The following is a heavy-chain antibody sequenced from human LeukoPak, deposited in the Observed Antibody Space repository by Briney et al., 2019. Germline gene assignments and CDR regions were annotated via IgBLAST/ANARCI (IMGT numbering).Heavy chain of an antibody. V-gene: IGHV3-21*04. J-gene: IGHJ3*02. D-gene: IGHD3-9*01. CDR3: ARGVLRYFDWLAGDAFDI. CDR2: ISSSSSYI. CDR1: GFTFSSYS. Sequence: KSGGSLRLSCAASGFTFSSYSMNWVRQAPGKGLEWVSSISSSSSYIYYADSVKGRFTISRDNSKNTLYLQMNSLRAEDTAVYYCARGVLRYFDWLAGDAFDIWGQGTMVTVSS.